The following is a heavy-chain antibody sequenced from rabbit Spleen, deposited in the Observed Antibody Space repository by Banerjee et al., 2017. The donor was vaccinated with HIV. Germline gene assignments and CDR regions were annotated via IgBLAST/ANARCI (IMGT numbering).Heavy chain of an antibody. J-gene: IGHJ4*01. CDR3: AKWGTGINEVIRGFNL. CDR2: IYAGSSGST. Sequence: QSLEESGGDLVKPGASLTLTCKASGFSFSAGYYACWVRQAPGKGLEWIACIYAGSSGSTYYASWAKGRFTISKTSSTTVTLQMTSLTAADTATYFCAKWGTGINEVIRGFNLWGPGTLVTVS. D-gene: IGHD2-1*01. CDR1: GFSFSAGYY. V-gene: IGHV1S40*01.